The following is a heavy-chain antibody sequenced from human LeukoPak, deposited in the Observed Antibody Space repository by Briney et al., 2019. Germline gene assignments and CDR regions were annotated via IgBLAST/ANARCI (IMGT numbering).Heavy chain of an antibody. D-gene: IGHD3-22*01. CDR2: IYSGGST. J-gene: IGHJ4*02. CDR3: ARGPDSSGYYYYFDY. CDR1: GFTVSSNY. Sequence: PGGSLRLSCAASGFTVSSNYMSWVRQAPGKGLEWVSVIYSGGSTYYADSVKGRFTISRHNSKNTLYLQMNSLRAEDTAVYYCARGPDSSGYYYYFDYWGQGTLVTVSS. V-gene: IGHV3-53*04.